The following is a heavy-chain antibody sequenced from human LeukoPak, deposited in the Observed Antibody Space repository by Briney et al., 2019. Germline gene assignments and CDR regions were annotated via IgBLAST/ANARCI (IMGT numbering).Heavy chain of an antibody. CDR2: IGDSGVSS. CDR3: AKATNYDFWSGSDAFDI. Sequence: GGALRLSCAASGFTFRSYAMTWVRQAPGKGLEWVSAIGDSGVSSYNAASVKGRFTISRDNSKNTLYLQMNSLRAEDTAVYYCAKATNYDFWSGSDAFDIWGQGTMVTVSS. V-gene: IGHV3-23*01. D-gene: IGHD3-3*01. CDR1: GFTFRSYA. J-gene: IGHJ3*02.